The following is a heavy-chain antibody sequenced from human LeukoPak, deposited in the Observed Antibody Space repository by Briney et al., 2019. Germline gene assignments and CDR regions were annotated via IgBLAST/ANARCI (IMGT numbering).Heavy chain of an antibody. CDR1: GGSISSSTYY. CDR3: ARLVSDP. CDR2: IYYSGST. V-gene: IGHV4-39*01. J-gene: IGHJ5*02. Sequence: SETLSLTCTVSGGSISSSTYYWGWIRQPPGKRLEWIGSIYYSGSTCYNPSLKSRATISVDTSKNQFSLKLSSVIAADTAVYYCARLVSDPWGQGALVTVSS.